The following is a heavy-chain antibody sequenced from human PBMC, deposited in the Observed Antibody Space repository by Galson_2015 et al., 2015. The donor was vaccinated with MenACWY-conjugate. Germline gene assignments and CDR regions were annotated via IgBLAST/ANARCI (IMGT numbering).Heavy chain of an antibody. D-gene: IGHD1-1*01. CDR2: ISHLDRRT. Sequence: SLRLSCAASGFTLKNYWMYWVRHAPGKGPVLVSRISHLDRRTTYADSVRGRFTISRDNAKHTLYLQMNSLRADDTAVYYCVRDRGRPDAFDVWGQGTMVIVSS. J-gene: IGHJ3*01. V-gene: IGHV3-74*01. CDR3: VRDRGRPDAFDV. CDR1: GFTLKNYW.